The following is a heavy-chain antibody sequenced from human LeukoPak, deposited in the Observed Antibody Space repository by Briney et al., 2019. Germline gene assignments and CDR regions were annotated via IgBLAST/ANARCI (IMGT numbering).Heavy chain of an antibody. CDR2: IYHSGST. J-gene: IGHJ4*02. CDR1: GGSISSSNW. D-gene: IGHD2-15*01. V-gene: IGHV4-4*02. Sequence: KTSETLSLTCAVSGGSISSSNWWSWVRQPPGKGLEWIGEIYHSGSTNYNPSLKSRVTILVDKSKNQFSLKLSSVTAADTAVYYCARTYCSGGSCYSLDYWGQGTLVTISS. CDR3: ARTYCSGGSCYSLDY.